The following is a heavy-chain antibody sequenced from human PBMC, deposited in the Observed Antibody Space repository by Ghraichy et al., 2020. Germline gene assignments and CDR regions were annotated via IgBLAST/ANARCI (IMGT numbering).Heavy chain of an antibody. CDR1: GGSISSGGYY. Sequence: SETLSLTCTVSGGSISSGGYYWSWIRQHPGKGLEWIGYIYYSGSTYYNPSLKSRVTISVDTSKNQFSLKLSSVTAADTAVYYCARTYGSGSYFFMDYWGQGTLVTVSS. J-gene: IGHJ4*02. CDR3: ARTYGSGSYFFMDY. V-gene: IGHV4-31*03. CDR2: IYYSGST. D-gene: IGHD3-10*01.